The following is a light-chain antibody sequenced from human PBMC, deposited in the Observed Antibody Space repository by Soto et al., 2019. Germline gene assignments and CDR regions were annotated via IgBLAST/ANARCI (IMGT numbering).Light chain of an antibody. CDR3: QQYFTWPRT. CDR2: AAS. CDR1: QSVSTH. V-gene: IGKV3-15*01. J-gene: IGKJ5*01. Sequence: EIVMTQSPATLSVSPGERATPSGRAGQSVSTHLAGYRRRPGQAPRLLIKAASARAAGIPDRFSGSGSGTEFTLTISSLQSEDFVVYYCQQYFTWPRTFGQGTRLEIK.